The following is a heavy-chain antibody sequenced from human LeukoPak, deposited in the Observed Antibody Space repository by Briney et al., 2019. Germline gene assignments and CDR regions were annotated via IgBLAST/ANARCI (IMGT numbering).Heavy chain of an antibody. CDR1: GFTFSSYS. Sequence: SGGSLRLSCAAPGFTFSSYSMSWVRQAPGKGGEEVSTINTSGGRTYYEDSVRGGYTISRENSKNPVYHQMNSLRAEDTAVYYCAKDRAVPPWADWGQGTLVTVSS. CDR3: AKDRAVPPWAD. CDR2: INTSGGRT. D-gene: IGHD2-2*01. V-gene: IGHV3-23*02. J-gene: IGHJ4*02.